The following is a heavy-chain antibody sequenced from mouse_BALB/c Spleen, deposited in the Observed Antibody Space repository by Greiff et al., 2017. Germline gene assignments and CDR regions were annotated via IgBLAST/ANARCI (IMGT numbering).Heavy chain of an antibody. D-gene: IGHD2-3*01. J-gene: IGHJ3*01. CDR3: ARSRWLQRGFAY. CDR1: GFTFSSYA. CDR2: ISSGGSYT. Sequence: EVMLVESGGGLVKPGGSLKLSCAASGFTFSSYAMSWVRQTPEKRLEWVATISSGGSYTYYPDSVKGRFTISRDNAKNTLYLQMSSLRSEDTAMYCCARSRWLQRGFAYWGQGTLVTVSA. V-gene: IGHV5-9-1*01.